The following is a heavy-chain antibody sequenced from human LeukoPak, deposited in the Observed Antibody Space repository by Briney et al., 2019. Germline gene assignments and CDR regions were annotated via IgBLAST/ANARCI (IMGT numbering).Heavy chain of an antibody. CDR1: GFTFSGYA. CDR3: AKRDYFDANNFAPLFDN. D-gene: IGHD3-22*01. Sequence: GGSLRLSCAASGFTFSGYAMAWVRQAPGKGLEWVSGLTGNGGATYYAEFVKGQFTISRDNSKNTLYLQMDSLRAEDTAVYYCAKRDYFDANNFAPLFDNWGQGTLVTVSS. CDR2: LTGNGGAT. V-gene: IGHV3-23*01. J-gene: IGHJ4*02.